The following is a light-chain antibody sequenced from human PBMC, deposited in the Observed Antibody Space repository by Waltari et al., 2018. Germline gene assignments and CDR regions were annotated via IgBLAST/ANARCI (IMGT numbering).Light chain of an antibody. CDR1: QSISSY. J-gene: IGKJ2*01. CDR3: QQSYSTPYT. V-gene: IGKV1-39*01. Sequence: DIQMTQSPSSLSASVGDRVTITCRASQSISSYLNWYQQKPGKAPKLLIYAASSLQSGVPLRLSGSGSGSDFTLTISSLQPEDFAAYYGQQSYSTPYTFGQGTKLEMK. CDR2: AAS.